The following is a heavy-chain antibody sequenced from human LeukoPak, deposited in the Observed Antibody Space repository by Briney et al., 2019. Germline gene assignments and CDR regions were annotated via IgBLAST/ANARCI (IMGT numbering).Heavy chain of an antibody. Sequence: GASVKVSCKASGYTFTSYAMNRVRQAPGQGLEWMGWINTNTGNPTYAQGFTGRFVFSLDTSVSTAYLQISSLKAEDTAVYYCARDKALWFGESSIDYWGQGTLVTVSS. CDR1: GYTFTSYA. J-gene: IGHJ4*02. V-gene: IGHV7-4-1*02. CDR2: INTNTGNP. D-gene: IGHD3-10*01. CDR3: ARDKALWFGESSIDY.